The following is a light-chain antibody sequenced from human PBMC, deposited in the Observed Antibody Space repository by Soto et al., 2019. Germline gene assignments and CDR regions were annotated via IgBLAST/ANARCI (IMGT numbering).Light chain of an antibody. CDR3: CSFAGSYTLYV. CDR1: ASDVGDYNY. J-gene: IGLJ1*01. V-gene: IGLV2-11*01. Sequence: QSALTQPRSVSGSPEQSVTISCTGSASDVGDYNYVSWYQRHPGKAPKLVIYDVNKRPSGVPDRFSGSKSGNAASLTISGLQAEDEADYYCCSFAGSYTLYVFGTGTKVTVL. CDR2: DVN.